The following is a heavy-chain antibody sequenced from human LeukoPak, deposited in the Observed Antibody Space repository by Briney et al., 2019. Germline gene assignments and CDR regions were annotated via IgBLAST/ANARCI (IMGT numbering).Heavy chain of an antibody. D-gene: IGHD3-10*01. CDR1: GGSISSYY. CDR3: ARHHRLLWFGELFPSFDY. J-gene: IGHJ4*02. V-gene: IGHV4-59*08. CDR2: IYYSGST. Sequence: PSETLSLTCTVSGGSISSYYWSWIRQPPGKGLEWIGYIYYSGSTNYNPSLKSRVTISVDTSKNQFSLKLSSVTAADTAVYYCARHHRLLWFGELFPSFDYWGQGTLVTVSS.